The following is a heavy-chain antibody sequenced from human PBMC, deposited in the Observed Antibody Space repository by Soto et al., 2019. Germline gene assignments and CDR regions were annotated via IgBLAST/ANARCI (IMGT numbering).Heavy chain of an antibody. J-gene: IGHJ5*02. CDR1: GGSFSGYY. V-gene: IGHV4-34*01. CDR2: INHSGST. D-gene: IGHD3-22*01. Sequence: PSETLSLTCAVYGGSFSGYYWSWIRQPPGKGLEWIGDINHSGSTNYNPSLKSRVTISVDTSKNQFSLKLSSVTAADTAVYYCARYYDYYDSSGYYPWGQGTLVTVSS. CDR3: ARYYDYYDSSGYYP.